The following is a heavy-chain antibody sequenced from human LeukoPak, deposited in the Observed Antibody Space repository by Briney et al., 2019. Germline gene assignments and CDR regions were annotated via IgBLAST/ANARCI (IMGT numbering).Heavy chain of an antibody. J-gene: IGHJ4*02. V-gene: IGHV3-23*01. D-gene: IGHD4-17*01. Sequence: GGSLRLSCEASGFFFGTFAMNWVRQAPGKGLEWVSTISGSGGSSYYADSVKGRFTISRDISKNTLYLQMNSLRGEDTAVYYCARGVGYADYPFDYWGQGTLVTVSA. CDR1: GFFFGTFA. CDR3: ARGVGYADYPFDY. CDR2: ISGSGGSS.